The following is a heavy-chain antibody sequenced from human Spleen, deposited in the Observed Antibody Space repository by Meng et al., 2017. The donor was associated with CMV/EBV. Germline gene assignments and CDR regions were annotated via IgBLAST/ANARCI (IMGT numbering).Heavy chain of an antibody. CDR1: GYTLAGYY. V-gene: IGHV1-2*02. CDR2: INPNSGST. D-gene: IGHD6-13*01. J-gene: IGHJ5*02. Sequence: SGYTLAGYYMHWVRQAPGQGLEWMEWINPNSGSTNYAQKFQGRVTMTRDTSISTAYMELSRLRSDDTAVYYCARDEEYSSSWYWFDPWGQGTLVTVSS. CDR3: ARDEEYSSSWYWFDP.